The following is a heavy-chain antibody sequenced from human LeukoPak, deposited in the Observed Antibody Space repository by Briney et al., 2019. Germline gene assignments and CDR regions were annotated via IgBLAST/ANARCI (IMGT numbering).Heavy chain of an antibody. CDR1: GFTFSSYS. Sequence: GSLRLSCAASGFTFSSYSMNWVRQAPGKGLEWVSSISSSSSYIYYADSVKGRFTIPRDNAKNSLYLQMNSLRAEDTAVYYCAREGGYYDSSGYYWSLTENHNSYYFDYWGQGTLVTLSS. CDR2: ISSSSSYI. V-gene: IGHV3-21*01. J-gene: IGHJ4*02. D-gene: IGHD3-22*01. CDR3: AREGGYYDSSGYYWSLTENHNSYYFDY.